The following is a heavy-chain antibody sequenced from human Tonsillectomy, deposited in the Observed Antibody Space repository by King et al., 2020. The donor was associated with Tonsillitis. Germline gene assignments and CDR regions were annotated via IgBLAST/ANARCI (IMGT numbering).Heavy chain of an antibody. V-gene: IGHV5-51*03. D-gene: IGHD7-27*01. J-gene: IGHJ4*02. CDR3: ATSDTGTLDY. CDR2: IYPGDSDT. CDR1: GYTFTNYW. Sequence: QLVQSGAEVKKPGASLKISCKGSGYTFTNYWIAWVRQMPGKGLEWMGIIYPGDSDTRYSPSFQGQVTISADKSIRTAYLQWSSLKASDTATYYCATSDTGTLDYWGQGTLVSVSS.